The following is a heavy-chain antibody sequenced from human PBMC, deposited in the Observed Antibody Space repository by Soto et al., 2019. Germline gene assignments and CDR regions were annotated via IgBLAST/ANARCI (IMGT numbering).Heavy chain of an antibody. J-gene: IGHJ4*02. CDR2: INHSGST. D-gene: IGHD3-22*01. V-gene: IGHV4-34*01. Sequence: PSETLSLTCAVYGGSFSGYYWSWIRQPPGKGLEWIGEINHSGSTNYNPSLKSRVTISVDTSKNQFSLKLSSVTAADTAMYYCARQIYDSDTGPNFQYYFDSWGQGTPVPVSS. CDR3: ARQIYDSDTGPNFQYYFDS. CDR1: GGSFSGYY.